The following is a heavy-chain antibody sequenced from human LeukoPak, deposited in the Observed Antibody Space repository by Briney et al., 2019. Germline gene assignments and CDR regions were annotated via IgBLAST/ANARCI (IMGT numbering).Heavy chain of an antibody. Sequence: SETLSLTCTVSGGSISSYYWSWIRQPPGKGLEWIGYIYYSGSTNYNPSLKSRVTISVDTSKNQFSLKLSSVTAADTAVYYCARVYYGSGPPDYWGQGTLVTVSS. J-gene: IGHJ4*02. D-gene: IGHD3-10*01. CDR1: GGSISSYY. CDR2: IYYSGST. V-gene: IGHV4-59*01. CDR3: ARVYYGSGPPDY.